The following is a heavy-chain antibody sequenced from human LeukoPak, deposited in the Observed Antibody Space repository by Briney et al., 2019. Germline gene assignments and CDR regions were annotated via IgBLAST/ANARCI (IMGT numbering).Heavy chain of an antibody. D-gene: IGHD6-19*01. CDR1: GGSISSSSYY. V-gene: IGHV4-39*01. Sequence: TSETLSLTCTVSGGSISSSSYYWGWIRQPPGKGLEWIGSIYYSGSTYYNPSLKSRVTISVDTSKNQFSLKLSSVTAADTAVYYCARGRYSSGWYGSYNWFDPWGQGTLVTVSS. J-gene: IGHJ5*02. CDR2: IYYSGST. CDR3: ARGRYSSGWYGSYNWFDP.